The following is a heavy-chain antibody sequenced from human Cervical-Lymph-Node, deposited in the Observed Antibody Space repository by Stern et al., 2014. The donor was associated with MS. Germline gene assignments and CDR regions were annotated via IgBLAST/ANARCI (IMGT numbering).Heavy chain of an antibody. CDR1: GYKFTAYY. Sequence: QVQLQQSGAEVKQPGASVKVSCKTSGYKFTAYYIHWVRQAPGKGLTWMGRPNPSSGATDLAQTFQGRVTMTRDTSISTAYMELTGLTPGDTAVYYCARSITVTPLEFWGQGTLVAVSS. CDR3: ARSITVTPLEF. J-gene: IGHJ4*02. CDR2: PNPSSGAT. D-gene: IGHD4-17*01. V-gene: IGHV1-2*06.